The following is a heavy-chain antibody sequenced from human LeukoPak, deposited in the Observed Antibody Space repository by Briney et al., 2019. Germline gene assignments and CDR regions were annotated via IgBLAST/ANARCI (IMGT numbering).Heavy chain of an antibody. CDR2: ISYDGSNK. CDR3: ARDITVGDIVVVPASPGFDP. V-gene: IGHV3-30-3*01. J-gene: IGHJ5*02. Sequence: GGSLRLSCAASGFTFSSYAMHWVRQAPGKGLEWVAVISYDGSNKYYADSVKGRFTISRDNSKNTLYLQMNSLRAEDTAVYYCARDITVGDIVVVPASPGFDPWGQGTLVTVSS. D-gene: IGHD2-2*01. CDR1: GFTFSSYA.